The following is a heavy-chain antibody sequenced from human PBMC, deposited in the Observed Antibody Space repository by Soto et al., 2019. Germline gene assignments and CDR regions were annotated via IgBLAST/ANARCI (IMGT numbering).Heavy chain of an antibody. CDR3: AKDRVRGEYSGYDSADY. CDR2: IAYDGRNK. V-gene: IGHV3-30*18. CDR1: GFTFSNSG. D-gene: IGHD5-12*01. Sequence: GGSLRLSCAASGFTFSNSGMHWVRQAPGKGLEWVAVIAYDGRNKYYADSVKGRFTISRDNSKNTLYMQMSSLRDEDTAVYYCAKDRVRGEYSGYDSADYWGQGTLVTVSS. J-gene: IGHJ4*02.